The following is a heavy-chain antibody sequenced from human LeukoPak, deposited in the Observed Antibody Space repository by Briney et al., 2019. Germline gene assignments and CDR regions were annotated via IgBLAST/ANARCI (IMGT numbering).Heavy chain of an antibody. Sequence: ASVKVSCKASGYTFTSYGISWVRQAPGQGLEWMGWISAYNGNTNYAQKLQGRVTMTTDTSTSTAYMELRSLRSDDTAVYYCATDRSYDFWSGYYYPYNGMDVWGQGTTVTVSS. V-gene: IGHV1-18*01. CDR3: ATDRSYDFWSGYYYPYNGMDV. J-gene: IGHJ6*02. D-gene: IGHD3-3*01. CDR1: GYTFTSYG. CDR2: ISAYNGNT.